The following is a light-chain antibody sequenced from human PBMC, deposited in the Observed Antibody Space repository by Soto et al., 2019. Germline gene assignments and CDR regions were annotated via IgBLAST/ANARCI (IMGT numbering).Light chain of an antibody. CDR2: DAS. J-gene: IGKJ1*01. Sequence: EIVMTQSPATLSVSPGERATLSCRASQSVSSHLAWYQHKPGQAPRLLIYDASTRATDVPDRFSGSGSASEFTLTIRNLQSEDFAVYYCQQYNNWPLTWTFGLGTKVEIK. V-gene: IGKV3-15*01. CDR1: QSVSSH. CDR3: QQYNNWPLTWT.